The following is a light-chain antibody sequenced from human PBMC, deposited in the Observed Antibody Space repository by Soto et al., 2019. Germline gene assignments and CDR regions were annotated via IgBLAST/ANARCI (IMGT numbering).Light chain of an antibody. J-gene: IGKJ2*01. CDR1: QSLVHRDGNTY. CDR2: KTS. CDR3: MQATHFPYV. Sequence: DIVMTQTPLLSPVTLGQPASISCRSTQSLVHRDGNTYLNWLHQRPGQPPRLLIHKTSNRFSGVPDRFSCSGAGTDFTLEISRVEIEDVGLYYCMQATHFPYVFGQGTRLEI. V-gene: IGKV2-24*01.